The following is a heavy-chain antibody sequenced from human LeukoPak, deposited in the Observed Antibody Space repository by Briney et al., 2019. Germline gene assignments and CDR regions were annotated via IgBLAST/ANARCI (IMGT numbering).Heavy chain of an antibody. CDR1: GGTFSSYA. Sequence: ASVKVSCKASGGTFSSYAISWVRQAPGQGLEWMGRIIPILGIANYAQKFQGRVTITADKSTSTAYTELSSLRSEDTAVYYCAGTTVTTDYYYGMDVWGQGTTVTVSS. CDR3: AGTTVTTDYYYGMDV. J-gene: IGHJ6*02. V-gene: IGHV1-69*04. CDR2: IIPILGIA. D-gene: IGHD4-17*01.